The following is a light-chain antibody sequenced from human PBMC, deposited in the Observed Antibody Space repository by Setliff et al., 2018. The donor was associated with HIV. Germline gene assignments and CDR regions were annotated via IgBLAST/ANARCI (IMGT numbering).Light chain of an antibody. CDR2: DVI. CDR3: SSYTSSSTLYV. V-gene: IGLV2-14*03. CDR1: SSDVGGYNY. Sequence: QSALAQPASVSGSPGQSITISCTGTSSDVGGYNYVSWYQQHPGKAPKLMIYDVINRPSGVSNRFSGSKSGNTASLTISGLQAEDEADYYCSSYTSSSTLYVFGTGTKSPS. J-gene: IGLJ1*01.